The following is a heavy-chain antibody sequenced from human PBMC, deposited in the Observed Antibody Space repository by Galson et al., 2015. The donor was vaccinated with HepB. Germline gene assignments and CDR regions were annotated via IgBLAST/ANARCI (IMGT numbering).Heavy chain of an antibody. D-gene: IGHD2-8*02. CDR2: MANSVSSM. V-gene: IGHV3-21*01. CDR3: ARDLRHCTGGECYTGSGAFDL. CDR1: GFNFSDDT. Sequence: SLRLSCAASGFNFSDDTMNWVRQAPGQGLEWVCSMANSVSSMHYADSVKGRFTISRDNAKNSLFLEMNSLRADDTAMYYCARDLRHCTGGECYTGSGAFDLWGQGTMVTVSS. J-gene: IGHJ3*01.